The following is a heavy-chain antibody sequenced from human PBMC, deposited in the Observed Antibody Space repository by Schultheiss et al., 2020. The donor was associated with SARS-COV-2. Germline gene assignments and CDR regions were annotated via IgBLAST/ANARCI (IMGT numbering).Heavy chain of an antibody. CDR1: GYSISSSSYY. D-gene: IGHD1-26*01. CDR2: INHSGST. V-gene: IGHV4-39*07. J-gene: IGHJ4*02. Sequence: SETLSLTCTVSGYSISSSSYYWSWIRQPPGKGLEWIGEINHSGSTNYNPSLKSRVTISVDTSKNQFSLKLSSVTAADTAVYYCARDMGAGVYYWGQGTLVTVSS. CDR3: ARDMGAGVYY.